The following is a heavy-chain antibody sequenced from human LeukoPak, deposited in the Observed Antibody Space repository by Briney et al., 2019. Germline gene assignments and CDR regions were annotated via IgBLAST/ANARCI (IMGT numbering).Heavy chain of an antibody. D-gene: IGHD6-19*01. J-gene: IGHJ4*02. CDR1: GGSISSSSYY. CDR3: ARLPRSDIAVAGPIDY. CDR2: IYYNGGT. V-gene: IGHV4-39*01. Sequence: SETLSLTCNLSGGSISSSSYYWGWIRQPPGKGLEGIGSIYYNGGTYYNPSLKSRVTISVDTSKNQFSLKLRSVTAADTAVYYCARLPRSDIAVAGPIDYWGQGTLVTVSS.